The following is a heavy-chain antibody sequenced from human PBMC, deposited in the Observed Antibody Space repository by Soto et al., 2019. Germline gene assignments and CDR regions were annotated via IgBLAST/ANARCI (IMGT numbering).Heavy chain of an antibody. D-gene: IGHD3-22*01. J-gene: IGHJ4*02. CDR2: FDPEDGET. CDR1: GHTLTELS. V-gene: IGHV1-24*01. Sequence: ASVKVSCKVSGHTLTELSMHWVRQAPGKGLEWMGGFDPEDGETIYAQKFQGRVTMTEDTSTDTAYMELSSLRSEDTAVYYCATSFQDYYDSSGYYPLDYWGQGTLVTVSS. CDR3: ATSFQDYYDSSGYYPLDY.